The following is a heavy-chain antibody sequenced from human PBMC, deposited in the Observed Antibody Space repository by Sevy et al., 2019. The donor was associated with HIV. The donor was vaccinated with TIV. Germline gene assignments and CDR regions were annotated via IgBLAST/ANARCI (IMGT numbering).Heavy chain of an antibody. D-gene: IGHD2-21*01. CDR3: TRELWPGDY. Sequence: GGSLRLSCAASGFSFSDYYMGWVRQAPGKGLEWVANIYQDGSQENYVDSVKGRFTISRDNAKNSVYLQRNSLRVDDTGIYYCTRELWPGDYWGQGTLVTVSS. J-gene: IGHJ4*02. CDR2: IYQDGSQE. CDR1: GFSFSDYY. V-gene: IGHV3-7*01.